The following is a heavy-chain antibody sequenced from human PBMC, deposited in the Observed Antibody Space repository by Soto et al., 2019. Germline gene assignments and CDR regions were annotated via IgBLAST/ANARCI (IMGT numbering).Heavy chain of an antibody. CDR3: AKDMKDGYCSGGSCYPLGY. CDR2: ISGSGGST. Sequence: ESGGGLVQPGGSLRLSCAASGFTFSSYAMSWVRQAPGKGLEWVSAISGSGGSTYYADSVKGRFTISRDNSKNTLYLQMNSLRAEDTAVYYCAKDMKDGYCSGGSCYPLGYWGQGTLVTVSS. V-gene: IGHV3-23*01. CDR1: GFTFSSYA. D-gene: IGHD2-15*01. J-gene: IGHJ4*02.